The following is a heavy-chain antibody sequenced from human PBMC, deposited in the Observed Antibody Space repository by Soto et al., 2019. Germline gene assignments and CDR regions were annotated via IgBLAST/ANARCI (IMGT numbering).Heavy chain of an antibody. D-gene: IGHD7-27*01. J-gene: IGHJ5*02. V-gene: IGHV1-69*13. CDR2: IIPIFGTA. CDR1: GGTFSSYA. CDR3: ARSTAGDSSNWFDH. Sequence: ASVKVSCKASGGTFSSYAISWVRQAPGQGLEWMGGIIPIFGTANYAQKFQGRVTITADESTSTAYMELSSLRSEDTAVYYCARSTAGDSSNWFDHWGQGTLVTVSS.